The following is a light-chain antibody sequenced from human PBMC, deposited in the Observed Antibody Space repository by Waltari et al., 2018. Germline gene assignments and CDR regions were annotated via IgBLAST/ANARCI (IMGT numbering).Light chain of an antibody. CDR3: QAWDSSTAGVV. V-gene: IGLV3-1*01. Sequence: SYELTQPPSVSVSPGQTASITCSGDKLGDKYACWYQQKPGQSPVLVIYQDSKRPSGIPERVSGPNSGNTATLTISGTQAMDEADYYCQAWDSSTAGVVFGGGTKLTVL. CDR1: KLGDKY. J-gene: IGLJ2*01. CDR2: QDS.